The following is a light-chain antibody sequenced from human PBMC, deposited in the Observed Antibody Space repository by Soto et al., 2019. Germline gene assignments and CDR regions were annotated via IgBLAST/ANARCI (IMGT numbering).Light chain of an antibody. J-gene: IGKJ3*01. V-gene: IGKV1-5*03. CDR3: QQYHSFPFI. CDR1: QTISSW. CDR2: KTS. Sequence: DIQMTQSPSTLSASVGDRVTITCRASQTISSWLAWYQQKPGKAPNVLIYKTSSLESGVPSRFSGSGSGTEFTLTIISLQPDDFETYYCQQYHSFPFIFGPGTKVDIK.